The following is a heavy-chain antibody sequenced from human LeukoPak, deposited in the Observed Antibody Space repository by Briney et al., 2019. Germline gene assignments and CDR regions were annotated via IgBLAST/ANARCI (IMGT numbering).Heavy chain of an antibody. Sequence: SETLSLTCTVSGGSISSYYLSWIRQPPGKGLEWIGYIYYSGSTNYNPSLKSRVTISVDTSKNQFSLKLSSVTAADTAVYYCARGGLSSSYYYYYYMDVWGKGTTVTVSS. D-gene: IGHD6-6*01. CDR1: GGSISSYY. V-gene: IGHV4-59*01. CDR3: ARGGLSSSYYYYYYMDV. CDR2: IYYSGST. J-gene: IGHJ6*03.